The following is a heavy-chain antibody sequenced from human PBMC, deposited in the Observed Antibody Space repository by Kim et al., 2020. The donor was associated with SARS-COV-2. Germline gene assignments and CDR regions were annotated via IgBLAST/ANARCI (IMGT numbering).Heavy chain of an antibody. V-gene: IGHV3-15*01. CDR3: TTGTTGAEDD. CDR2: IRSDTNGWTA. CDR1: GITVSRAW. D-gene: IGHD1-1*01. Sequence: LSLTCAASGITVSRAWMSWVRQAPGKGLEWVGRIRSDTNGWTADYGAAVKGRFTISKDESKNTLYLQMNSLKSEDTAMYYCTTGTTGAEDDWGRGALVTVSS. J-gene: IGHJ4*02.